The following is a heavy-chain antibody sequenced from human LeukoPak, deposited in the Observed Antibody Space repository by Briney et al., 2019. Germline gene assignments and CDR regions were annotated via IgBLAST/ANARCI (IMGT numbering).Heavy chain of an antibody. CDR3: ARDFRSYCSSTSCLTNDYYYYYMDV. CDR2: IFKSGDA. J-gene: IGHJ6*03. CDR1: GGSINNEDYY. Sequence: SETLSLTCTVSGGSINNEDYYWDWIRQPPGKGLEWIGTIFKSGDAYYNSSLKSRVTMSVDTSKNQFSLKLSSVTAADTAVYYCARDFRSYCSSTSCLTNDYYYYYMDVWGKGTTVTISS. V-gene: IGHV4-39*07. D-gene: IGHD2-2*01.